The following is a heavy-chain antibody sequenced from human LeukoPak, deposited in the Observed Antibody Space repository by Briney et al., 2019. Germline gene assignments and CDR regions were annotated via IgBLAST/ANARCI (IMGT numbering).Heavy chain of an antibody. CDR3: AREGGNYLGDAFDI. D-gene: IGHD1-7*01. J-gene: IGHJ3*02. CDR2: IYYSGST. V-gene: IGHV4-59*01. Sequence: SETPSLTCTVPGDSLSSYYWSWIRQPPGMGLEWIGYIYYSGSTNYNPSLKSRVTISLDTSNNQFSLKLSSVTAADTAVYYCAREGGNYLGDAFDIWGQGTMVTVSS. CDR1: GDSLSSYY.